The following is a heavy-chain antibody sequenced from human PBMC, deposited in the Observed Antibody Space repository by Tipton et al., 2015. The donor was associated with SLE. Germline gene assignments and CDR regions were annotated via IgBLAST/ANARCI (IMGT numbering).Heavy chain of an antibody. CDR1: GFTFSAFR. D-gene: IGHD3-10*01. J-gene: IGHJ5*02. V-gene: IGHV3-23*04. CDR3: ARDDRGGGGRSYFDP. Sequence: QLVQSGGGLVQPGGSLRLSCAASGFTFSAFRMNWVRQAPGKGLEWVSAMNPSGGTTYADSVKGRFTISRDNSKNTVSLQMNSLRPEDTAVYYCARDDRGGGGRSYFDPWGQGTLVTVSS. CDR2: MNPSGGTT.